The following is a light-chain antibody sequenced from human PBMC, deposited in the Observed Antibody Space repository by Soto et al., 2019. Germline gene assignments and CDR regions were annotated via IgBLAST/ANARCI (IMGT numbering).Light chain of an antibody. CDR2: GAS. CDR1: QSVSSDY. CDR3: QQYGTSPVT. J-gene: IGKJ4*01. V-gene: IGKV3-20*01. Sequence: EIVLTQSPGTLSLSPGERATLSCRASQSVSSDYLAWYQQKPGQAPRLLIYGASSRATGIPDRFSGSGSGTDFTLTISRLEPEDLEVYYCQQYGTSPVTFGGGTKVEIK.